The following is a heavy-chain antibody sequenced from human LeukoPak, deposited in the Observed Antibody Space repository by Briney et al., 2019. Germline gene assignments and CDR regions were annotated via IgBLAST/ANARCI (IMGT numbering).Heavy chain of an antibody. V-gene: IGHV3-49*03. CDR1: GFTFGDYV. Sequence: PGGSLRLSCTASGFTFGDYVMTWFRQAPGKGLEWVGFITSKTYGGTTEYAASVKGRFTISRDDSKSIAYLQMNSLRAEDTAVYYCAKDLGSGYYYGYFDYWGQGTLVTVSS. J-gene: IGHJ4*02. D-gene: IGHD3-22*01. CDR3: AKDLGSGYYYGYFDY. CDR2: ITSKTYGGTT.